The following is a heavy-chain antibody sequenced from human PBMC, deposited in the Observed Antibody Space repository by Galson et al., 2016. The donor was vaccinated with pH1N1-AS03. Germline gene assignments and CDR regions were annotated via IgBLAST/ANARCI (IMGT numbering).Heavy chain of an antibody. CDR1: GYTFSNHW. CDR3: ARQQDGRGSGLEWLFWYGMDV. CDR2: IYPADSST. J-gene: IGHJ6*02. Sequence: QSGAEVKKPGESLKISCKVSGYTFSNHWIGWVRQMPGKGLEWMGIIYPADSSTTYSPSFQGQVTISADQSMRTAYLQWSSLRASDTAMYFCARQQDGRGSGLEWLFWYGMDVWGQGTTVIVSS. D-gene: IGHD3-3*01. V-gene: IGHV5-51*01.